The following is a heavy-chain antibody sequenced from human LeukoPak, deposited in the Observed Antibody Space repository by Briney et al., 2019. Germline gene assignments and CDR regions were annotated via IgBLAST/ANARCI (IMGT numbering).Heavy chain of an antibody. CDR2: IYYSRST. Sequence: SQTLSLTCTVSGGSITSGDYYWSWIRQPPGKGLEWIGYIYYSRSTYYNPSLKSRVTISVDTSKNQFSLKLTSVTAADTAVYFCARDRPGEYGDGSYHLDSLGPGTPVTVSS. V-gene: IGHV4-30-4*01. CDR1: GGSITSGDYY. CDR3: ARDRPGEYGDGSYHLDS. D-gene: IGHD4-17*01. J-gene: IGHJ4*02.